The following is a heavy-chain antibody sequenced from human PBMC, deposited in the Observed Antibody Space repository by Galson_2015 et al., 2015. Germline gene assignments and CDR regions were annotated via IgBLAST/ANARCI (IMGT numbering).Heavy chain of an antibody. D-gene: IGHD4-23*01. CDR3: AREKGGVVSPYDAFDI. Sequence: SVKVSCKASGYTFTSYGISWVRQAPGQGLEWMGWISAYNGNTNYAQKLQGRVTMTTDTSTSTAYMELRSLRSDDTAVYYCAREKGGVVSPYDAFDIWGQGTMVTVSS. CDR1: GYTFTSYG. V-gene: IGHV1-18*01. CDR2: ISAYNGNT. J-gene: IGHJ3*02.